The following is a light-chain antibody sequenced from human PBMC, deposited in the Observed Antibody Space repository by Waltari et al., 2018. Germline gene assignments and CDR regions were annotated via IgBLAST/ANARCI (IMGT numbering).Light chain of an antibody. CDR1: NIGTYS. V-gene: IGLV3-21*04. Sequence: SYVVTQPPSVSVAPGETATITCGGDNIGTYSVHWYQQKAGQAPVLVIFYDRDRPSGFPVGFSGSNSGNTATLTISRVEAGDEARYYCHVWHPHVDPGVFGTGTEVTVL. CDR3: HVWHPHVDPGV. CDR2: YDR. J-gene: IGLJ1*01.